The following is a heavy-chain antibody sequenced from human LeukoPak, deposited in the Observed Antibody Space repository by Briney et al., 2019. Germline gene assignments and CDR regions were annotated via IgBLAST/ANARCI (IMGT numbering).Heavy chain of an antibody. J-gene: IGHJ4*02. CDR2: IKEDGSER. V-gene: IGHV3-7*01. CDR1: GFTFSNYW. D-gene: IGHD3-10*01. CDR3: ARTIRGY. Sequence: PGGSLRLSCIASGFTFSNYWMSRVRQAPGKGLEWVANIKEDGSERYYVDSVKGRFTISRDNAKNSLYLQMNSLRAEDTAVYYCARTIRGYWGQGTLVTVSS.